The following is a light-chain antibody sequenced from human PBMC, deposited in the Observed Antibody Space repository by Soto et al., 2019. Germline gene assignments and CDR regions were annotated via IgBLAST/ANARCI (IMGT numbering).Light chain of an antibody. Sequence: QSALTQPASVSGSPGQSITISCTGTSSDVGGYDYVSWYQQHPGKAPKVMIYEVSNRPSGVSYRFSGSKSGNTASLTISGFQAEDEADYYCSSYTTSSTRVLGGGTKVTVL. V-gene: IGLV2-14*01. CDR2: EVS. CDR3: SSYTTSSTRV. J-gene: IGLJ2*01. CDR1: SSDVGGYDY.